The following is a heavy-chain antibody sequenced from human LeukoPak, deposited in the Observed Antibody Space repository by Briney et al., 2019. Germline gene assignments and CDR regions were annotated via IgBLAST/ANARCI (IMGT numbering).Heavy chain of an antibody. Sequence: ASVNVSCKASGYTFTSYGISWVRQAPGQGLEWMGWISAYNGNTNYAQKLQGRVTMTTDTSTSTAYMELRSLRSDDTAVYYCARDLSGDYHFDYWGQGTLVTVSS. CDR3: ARDLSGDYHFDY. CDR2: ISAYNGNT. CDR1: GYTFTSYG. V-gene: IGHV1-18*01. J-gene: IGHJ4*02. D-gene: IGHD2-21*02.